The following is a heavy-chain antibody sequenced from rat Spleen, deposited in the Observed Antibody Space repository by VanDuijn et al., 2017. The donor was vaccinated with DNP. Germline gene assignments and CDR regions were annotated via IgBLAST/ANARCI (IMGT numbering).Heavy chain of an antibody. CDR1: GFTFSDYN. V-gene: IGHV4-2*01. Sequence: EVQLVASGGGLVQPGRSLKLSCEVSGFTFSDYNMAWVRQAPGKGLEWIGEINKGSSTINYIPSLKDKFTISRDNAQNTLCLQMNKLISEDTAIYYCARGPNYGGWSDYFDYWGQGVMVTVSS. CDR3: ARGPNYGGWSDYFDY. J-gene: IGHJ2*01. D-gene: IGHD1-11*01. CDR2: INKGSSTI.